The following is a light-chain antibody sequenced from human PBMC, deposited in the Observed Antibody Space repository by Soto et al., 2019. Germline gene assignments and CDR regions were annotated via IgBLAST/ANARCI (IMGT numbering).Light chain of an antibody. Sequence: QSVLTQPPSASGTPGQRVTISCSGSSSNIGRNYVYWYQQLPGTAPKLLVFDDNQRPSGVPDRFSDSKSGTSASLTISGLRSEDEADYYWAAWDDSLIGWVFGGGTKLTVL. CDR2: DDN. CDR1: SSNIGRNY. CDR3: AAWDDSLIGWV. J-gene: IGLJ3*02. V-gene: IGLV1-47*02.